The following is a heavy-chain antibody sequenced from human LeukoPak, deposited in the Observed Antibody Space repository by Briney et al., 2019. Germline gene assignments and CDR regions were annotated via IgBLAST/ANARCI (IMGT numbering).Heavy chain of an antibody. V-gene: IGHV1-18*01. CDR2: ISGYNGDT. Sequence: ASVKVSCKAPGYTFTTSGISWVRRAPGQGLEWTGWISGYNGDTKYAQKFQGRVTMTTDTSTSTAYMDLRSLRSDDTAVYYCARDDDGTSFNWFDPWGQGTLVTVSS. CDR1: GYTFTTSG. J-gene: IGHJ5*02. D-gene: IGHD2-2*01. CDR3: ARDDDGTSFNWFDP.